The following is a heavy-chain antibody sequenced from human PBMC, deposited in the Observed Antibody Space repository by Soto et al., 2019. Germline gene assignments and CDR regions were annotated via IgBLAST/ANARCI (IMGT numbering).Heavy chain of an antibody. V-gene: IGHV1-69*13. CDR1: GDTVSIYA. Sequence: ASVKVSCKSSGDTVSIYAVGGVRQAPGQGLEWMGGIIPIFGTANYAQKFQGRVTITADESTSTAYMELSSLRSEDTAVYYCASLMAENWFDPWGQGTLVTVSS. J-gene: IGHJ5*02. CDR2: IIPIFGTA. CDR3: ASLMAENWFDP.